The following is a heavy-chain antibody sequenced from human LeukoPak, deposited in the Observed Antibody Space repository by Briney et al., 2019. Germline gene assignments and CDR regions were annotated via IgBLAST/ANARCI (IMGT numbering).Heavy chain of an antibody. CDR1: GGSISRSLYY. CDR2: INYSGST. J-gene: IGHJ4*02. Sequence: TSDTLSLTCTVSGGSISRSLYYWGWIRQPPGKGLEWIGSINYSGSTYYNPSLKSRVTISVDTSKNQVSLKVSSVTAADTAVYYCARTGSQRITMTTANYWGQGTLVTVSS. CDR3: ARTGSQRITMTTANY. D-gene: IGHD3-3*01. V-gene: IGHV4-39*01.